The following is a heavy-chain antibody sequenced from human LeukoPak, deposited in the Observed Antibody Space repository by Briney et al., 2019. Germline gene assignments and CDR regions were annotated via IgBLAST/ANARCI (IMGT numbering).Heavy chain of an antibody. CDR3: ARDTVNGPFVISLDL. J-gene: IGHJ5*02. D-gene: IGHD2-8*01. V-gene: IGHV3-48*03. CDR1: GFSLRSSE. Sequence: GGSLRLSCAASGFSLRSSEMNWVRQAPGKGPEWVSHINSADNVDYYTDSVRGRFTMSRDNAKDLLYLQMNSLRDEDTAVYYCARDTVNGPFVISLDLWGQGVLVTVSS. CDR2: INSADNVD.